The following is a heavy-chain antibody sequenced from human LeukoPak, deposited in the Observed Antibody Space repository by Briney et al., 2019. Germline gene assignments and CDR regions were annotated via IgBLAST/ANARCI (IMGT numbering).Heavy chain of an antibody. D-gene: IGHD2-21*02. V-gene: IGHV1-2*02. CDR2: INPNIGDA. J-gene: IGHJ5*01. CDR3: ARMALDGGDSMGFDS. CDR1: GYTFTDYF. Sequence: GASVKVSCKASGYTFTDYFIHWVRQAPGQGLEWMGWINPNIGDASYAQKFQDRVTMTRDRSINTAYMELSRLTSDDTAVYYCARMALDGGDSMGFDSGGQGTLVTVPS.